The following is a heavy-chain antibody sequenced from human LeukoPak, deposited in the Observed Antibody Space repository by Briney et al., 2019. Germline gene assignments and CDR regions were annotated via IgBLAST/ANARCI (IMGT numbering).Heavy chain of an antibody. CDR3: ARSDYGDAFDI. CDR2: IYYSGST. CDR1: GGSVSSDSYY. D-gene: IGHD4-17*01. Sequence: SETLSLTCTVSGGSVSSDSYYWSWIRQPPGKGLEWIGYIYYSGSTNYNPSLKSRVTISVDTSKNQFSLKLSSVTAADTAVYYCARSDYGDAFDIWGQGTMVTVSS. V-gene: IGHV4-61*01. J-gene: IGHJ3*02.